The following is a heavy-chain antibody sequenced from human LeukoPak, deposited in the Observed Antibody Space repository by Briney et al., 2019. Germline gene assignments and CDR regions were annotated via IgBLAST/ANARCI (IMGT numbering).Heavy chain of an antibody. CDR1: GYTFTSYY. CDR3: ARDRQLLWFGESPTGYFDY. Sequence: GASVKVSCKASGYTFTSYYMHWVRQAPGQGLEWMGIINPSGGSTSYAQKLQGRVTMTRDMSTSTVYMELSSLRSEDTAVYYCARDRQLLWFGESPTGYFDYWGQGTLVTVSS. D-gene: IGHD3-10*01. J-gene: IGHJ4*02. V-gene: IGHV1-46*04. CDR2: INPSGGST.